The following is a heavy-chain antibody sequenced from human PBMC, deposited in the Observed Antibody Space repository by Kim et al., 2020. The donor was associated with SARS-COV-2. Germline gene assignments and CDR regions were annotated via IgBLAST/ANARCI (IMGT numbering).Heavy chain of an antibody. D-gene: IGHD3-16*01. V-gene: IGHV3-20*01. Sequence: GGSLRLSCAASGFTYDDYGMSWVRQAPGKWLEWVSGINRNSDSTGYGDSVKGRFTISRDNAKNSLFLQMNSPRAEDTALYHCVRGYAGGPFDLWGQGTLV. J-gene: IGHJ4*02. CDR3: VRGYAGGPFDL. CDR2: INRNSDST. CDR1: GFTYDDYG.